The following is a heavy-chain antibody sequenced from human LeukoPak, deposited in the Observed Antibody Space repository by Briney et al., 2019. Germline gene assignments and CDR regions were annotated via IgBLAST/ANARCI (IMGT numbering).Heavy chain of an antibody. CDR2: IYYSGST. Sequence: SETLSLTCTVSGGSIRSYYWSWIRQPPGKGLEWIGYIYYSGSTNYNPSLKSRVTISVDTSKNQFSLKLSSVTAADTAVYYCARDIGVGATTSPAGYFDYWGQGTLVTVSS. D-gene: IGHD1-26*01. V-gene: IGHV4-59*01. CDR1: GGSIRSYY. J-gene: IGHJ4*02. CDR3: ARDIGVGATTSPAGYFDY.